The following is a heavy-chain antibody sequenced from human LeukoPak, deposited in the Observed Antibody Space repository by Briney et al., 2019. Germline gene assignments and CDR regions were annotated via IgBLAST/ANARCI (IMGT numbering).Heavy chain of an antibody. V-gene: IGHV1-46*01. CDR1: GGTFSSYA. Sequence: ASVTVSFKASGGTFSSYAISWVRQAPGQGLEWMGIINPSGGSTSYAQKFQGRVTMTRDTSTSTVYMELSSLRSEDTAVYYCARGYSGYDYYFDYWGQGTLVTVSS. CDR3: ARGYSGYDYYFDY. J-gene: IGHJ4*02. CDR2: INPSGGST. D-gene: IGHD5-12*01.